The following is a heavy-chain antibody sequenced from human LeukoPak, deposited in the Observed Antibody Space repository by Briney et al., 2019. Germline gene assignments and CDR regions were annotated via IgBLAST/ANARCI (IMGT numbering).Heavy chain of an antibody. CDR3: AREVRYYGSGSYYPLFDY. J-gene: IGHJ4*02. CDR2: IYYSGST. Sequence: PSETLSLTCTVSGGSISSYYWSWIRQPPGKGLEWFGYIYYSGSTNYNPSLKSRVTISVDTSKNQFSLKLSSVTAADTAVYYCAREVRYYGSGSYYPLFDYWGQGTLVTVSS. CDR1: GGSISSYY. V-gene: IGHV4-59*01. D-gene: IGHD3-10*01.